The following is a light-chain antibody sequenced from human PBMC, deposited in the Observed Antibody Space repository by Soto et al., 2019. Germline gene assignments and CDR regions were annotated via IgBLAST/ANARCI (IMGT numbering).Light chain of an antibody. CDR1: QYINSKY. V-gene: IGKV3-20*01. Sequence: IVLTQFPGTRSLSPGERATLSCRASQYINSKYLAWYQQKPGQAPRLLIYGASSRAAGSPDRCSGSGAGTDYTLTIIGGLQADYAGVYYHQRPSRPRTFGQGTKVDIK. CDR2: GAS. J-gene: IGKJ1*01. CDR3: QRPSRPRT.